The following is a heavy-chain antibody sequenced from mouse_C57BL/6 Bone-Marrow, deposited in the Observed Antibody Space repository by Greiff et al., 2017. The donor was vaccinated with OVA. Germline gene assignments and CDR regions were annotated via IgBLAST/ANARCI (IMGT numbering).Heavy chain of an antibody. CDR1: GFTFSSYT. Sequence: DVKLVESGGGLVKPGGSLKLSCAASGFTFSSYTMSWVRQTPEKRLEWVATISGGGGNTYYPDSVKGRFTISRDNAKNTLYLQMSSLRAEETALYYCARQNYGSSYDYAMDYWGQGTSVTVSS. CDR3: ARQNYGSSYDYAMDY. CDR2: ISGGGGNT. D-gene: IGHD1-1*01. V-gene: IGHV5-9*01. J-gene: IGHJ4*01.